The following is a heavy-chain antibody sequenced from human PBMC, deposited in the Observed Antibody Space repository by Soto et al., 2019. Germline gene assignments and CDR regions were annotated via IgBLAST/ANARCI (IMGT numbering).Heavy chain of an antibody. CDR1: GFTFSRYA. D-gene: IGHD1-26*01. J-gene: IGHJ6*02. CDR2: ISYDGSNK. V-gene: IGHV3-30-3*01. CDR3: ARAWDKLDYYYYGMDV. Sequence: QVQLVESGGGVVQPGRSLRLSCAASGFTFSRYAMHWFRQAPGKGLEWVAVISYDGSNKYYADSVKGRFTISRDNSKNSRYLRMNRLRAEDTAVYYCARAWDKLDYYYYGMDVWFQGTTVTVSS.